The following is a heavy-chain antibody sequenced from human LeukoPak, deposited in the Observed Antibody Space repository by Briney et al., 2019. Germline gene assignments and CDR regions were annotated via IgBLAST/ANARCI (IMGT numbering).Heavy chain of an antibody. V-gene: IGHV1-8*01. CDR3: ARGPAVADWFDP. D-gene: IGHD6-19*01. CDR2: MNPNSGNT. J-gene: IGHJ5*02. Sequence: GASVKVSCKASGYTFTSYDINWVRQATGQGLEWMGWMNPNSGNTDYAQKFQGRVTMTRNTSISTAYMELSSLRSEDTAVYYCARGPAVADWFDPWGLGTLVTVSS. CDR1: GYTFTSYD.